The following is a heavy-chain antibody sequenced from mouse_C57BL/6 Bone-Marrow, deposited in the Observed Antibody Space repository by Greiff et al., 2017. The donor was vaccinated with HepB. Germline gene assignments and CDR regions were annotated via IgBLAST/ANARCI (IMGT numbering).Heavy chain of an antibody. J-gene: IGHJ2*01. CDR2: INPSSGYT. V-gene: IGHV1-4*01. CDR3: AKDIFYYFDY. D-gene: IGHD5-1-1*01. Sequence: VQLQQSGAELARPGASVKMSCKASGYTFTSYTMHWVKQRPGQGLEWIGYINPSSGYTKYNQKFKDKATLTADKSSSTAYMQLSSLTSEDSAVYYCAKDIFYYFDYWGQGTTLTVSS. CDR1: GYTFTSYT.